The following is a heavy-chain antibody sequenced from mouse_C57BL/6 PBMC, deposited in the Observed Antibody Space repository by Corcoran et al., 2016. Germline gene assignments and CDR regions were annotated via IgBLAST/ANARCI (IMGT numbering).Heavy chain of an antibody. CDR3: ARDSSYFYY. Sequence: DVQLQESGPGLVNPSQSLSLTCSVTGYSITSGYYWNWIRQFPGNKLEWMGYISYDGSNNYNPSLKNRISITRDTSKNQFFLKLNSVTTEDTATYYCARDSSYFYYWGQGTTLTVSS. V-gene: IGHV3-6*01. J-gene: IGHJ2*01. CDR1: GYSITSGYY. CDR2: ISYDGSN. D-gene: IGHD1-1*01.